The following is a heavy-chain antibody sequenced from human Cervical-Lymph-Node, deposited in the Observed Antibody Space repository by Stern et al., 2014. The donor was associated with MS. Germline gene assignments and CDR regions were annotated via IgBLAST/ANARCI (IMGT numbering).Heavy chain of an antibody. J-gene: IGHJ4*02. Sequence: VQLVESGAEVKKPGSSVKVSCKASGGTFSSYAISWVRQAPGQGLEWMGGIIPIFGTANYAQKFQGRVTITADESTSTAYMELSSLRSEDTAVYYCTTSRAAAIPLAYWGQGTLVTVSS. CDR1: GGTFSSYA. D-gene: IGHD2-2*02. V-gene: IGHV1-69*01. CDR2: IIPIFGTA. CDR3: TTSRAAAIPLAY.